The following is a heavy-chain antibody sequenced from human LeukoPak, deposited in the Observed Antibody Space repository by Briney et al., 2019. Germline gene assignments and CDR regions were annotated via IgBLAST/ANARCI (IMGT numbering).Heavy chain of an antibody. Sequence: PSETLSLTCTVSGGSISSYYWSWIRQPPGKGLEWIGYIYDSGSTSYNPSLKSRVTISVDTSKNQFSLRLSSVTAADTAVYYCAREGRYRYGYNEYHSYMDIWGKGTTVTVSS. J-gene: IGHJ6*03. CDR2: IYDSGST. V-gene: IGHV4-59*01. CDR3: AREGRYRYGYNEYHSYMDI. CDR1: GGSISSYY. D-gene: IGHD5-24*01.